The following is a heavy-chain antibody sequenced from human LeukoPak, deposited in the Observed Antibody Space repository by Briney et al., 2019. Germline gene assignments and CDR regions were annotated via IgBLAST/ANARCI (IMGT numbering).Heavy chain of an antibody. D-gene: IGHD6-19*01. J-gene: IGHJ6*03. Sequence: GASVTVSCKAAGGPFSSNTFSWVRQPPGQGLGWMGRIIPIFATANYAQRFQGRVTITTDESNSTAYMELSSLRSEDTAVYYCARGPSDYYFYMDVWGKGTTVTVSS. CDR2: IIPIFATA. V-gene: IGHV1-69*05. CDR3: ARGPSDYYFYMDV. CDR1: GGPFSSNT.